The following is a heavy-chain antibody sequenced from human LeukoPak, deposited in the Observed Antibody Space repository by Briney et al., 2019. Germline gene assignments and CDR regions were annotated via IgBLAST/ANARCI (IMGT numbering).Heavy chain of an antibody. V-gene: IGHV1-8*01. D-gene: IGHD6-19*01. CDR1: GYTFTSYD. CDR2: MNPNSGNT. Sequence: GASVKVSCKASGYTFTSYDINWVRQATGQGLEWMGWMNPNSGNTGYAQKFQGRVTMTRNTSISTAYMELSSLRSEDTAVYYCARGAVAASYYYYGMDVWGQGTTVTVSS. J-gene: IGHJ6*02. CDR3: ARGAVAASYYYYGMDV.